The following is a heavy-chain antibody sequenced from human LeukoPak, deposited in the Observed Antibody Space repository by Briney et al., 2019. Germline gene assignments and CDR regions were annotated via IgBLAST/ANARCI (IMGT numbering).Heavy chain of an antibody. V-gene: IGHV4-61*01. D-gene: IGHD1-14*01. Sequence: SETLSLTCTVSGGSVSSGSYYWSWIRQPPGKGLEWIGYVYYHGGTNYNPSLKSRVTISVDTSKNQFSLKLTSVTAADTAAYYCARRVGTRDWYFDLWGRGTLVTVSS. CDR2: VYYHGGT. J-gene: IGHJ2*01. CDR3: ARRVGTRDWYFDL. CDR1: GGSVSSGSYY.